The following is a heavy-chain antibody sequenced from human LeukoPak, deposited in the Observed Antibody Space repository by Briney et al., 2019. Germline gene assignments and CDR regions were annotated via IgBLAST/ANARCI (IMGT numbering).Heavy chain of an antibody. CDR3: ARDYGDYVSSDY. J-gene: IGHJ4*02. CDR1: GFTFSGYW. Sequence: LPGGSLRLSCAASGFTFSGYWMHWVRQAPGKGLVWVSRIISDGSSTSYADSVKGRFTISRDNAKNTLYLQMNSLRAEDTAVYYCARDYGDYVSSDYWGQGTLVTVSS. D-gene: IGHD4-17*01. V-gene: IGHV3-74*01. CDR2: IISDGSST.